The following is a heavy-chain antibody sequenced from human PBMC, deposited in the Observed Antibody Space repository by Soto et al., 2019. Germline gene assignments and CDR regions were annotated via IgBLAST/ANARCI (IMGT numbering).Heavy chain of an antibody. V-gene: IGHV4-34*01. CDR3: ARGLLYSYGYGYYYYMDV. D-gene: IGHD5-18*01. CDR1: GGSFSGYY. CDR2: INHSGST. Sequence: PSETLSLTCAVYGGSFSGYYWSWIRQPPGKGLEWIGEINHSGSTNYNPSLKSRVTISVDTSKNQFSLKLSSVTAADTAVYYCARGLLYSYGYGYYYYMDVWGKGTTVTAP. J-gene: IGHJ6*03.